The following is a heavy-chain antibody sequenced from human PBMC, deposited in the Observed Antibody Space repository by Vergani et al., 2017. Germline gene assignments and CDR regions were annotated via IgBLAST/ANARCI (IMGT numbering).Heavy chain of an antibody. J-gene: IGHJ4*02. CDR3: TRDFPYYDSSGYYADFDY. CDR1: GFTFGDYA. V-gene: IGHV3-49*03. Sequence: VQLVESGGGLVQPGRSLRLSCTASGFTFGDYAMSWFRQAPGKGLEWVGVIRSKAYGGTTEYAASVKGRFTISRDDSKSIAYLQMNSLKTEDTAVYYCTRDFPYYDSSGYYADFDYWGQGTLVTVSS. D-gene: IGHD3-22*01. CDR2: IRSKAYGGTT.